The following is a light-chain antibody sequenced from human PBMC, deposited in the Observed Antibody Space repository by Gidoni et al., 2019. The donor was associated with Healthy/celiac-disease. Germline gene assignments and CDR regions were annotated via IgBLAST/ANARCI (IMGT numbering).Light chain of an antibody. CDR3: CSYAGSYTLV. V-gene: IGLV2-11*01. Sequence: HSALPPPRSLSGSPRPSVTISCTGTSSDVGGYNYVSWYHQHPGQALKLIIYDVSKRPSGVPDRFAGTKAGNTASLTISGLQAEEEADYYCCSYAGSYTLVFGGGTKLTVL. CDR2: DVS. J-gene: IGLJ3*02. CDR1: SSDVGGYNY.